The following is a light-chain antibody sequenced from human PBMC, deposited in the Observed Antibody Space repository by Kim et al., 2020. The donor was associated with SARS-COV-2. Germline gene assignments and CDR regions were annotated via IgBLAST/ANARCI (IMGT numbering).Light chain of an antibody. Sequence: RATINCKSSQSVLYSSNNQNYLAWYQQKPGQPPKLLIYWASTRESGVPDRFNGSGSGTDFTLTISSLQAEDVALYYCQQYYSTPLAFGQGTKLEI. CDR3: QQYYSTPLA. CDR2: WAS. V-gene: IGKV4-1*01. CDR1: QSVLYSSNNQNY. J-gene: IGKJ1*01.